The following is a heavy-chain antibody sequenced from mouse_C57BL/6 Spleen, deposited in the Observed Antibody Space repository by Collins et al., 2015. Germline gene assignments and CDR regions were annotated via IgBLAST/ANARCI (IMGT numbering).Heavy chain of an antibody. J-gene: IGHJ1*03. D-gene: IGHD5-1*01. CDR3: ARSTYPHWYFDV. Sequence: IGNINPSNGGADYNEKFKSKATLTVDKSSSTAYMHLSSLTSEDSAVYYCARSTYPHWYFDVWGTGTTVTVSS. V-gene: IGHV1-53*01. CDR2: INPSNGGA.